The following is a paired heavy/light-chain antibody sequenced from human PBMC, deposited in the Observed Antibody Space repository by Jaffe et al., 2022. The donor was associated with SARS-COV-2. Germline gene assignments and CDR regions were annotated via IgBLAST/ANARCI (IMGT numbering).Light chain of an antibody. CDR2: GAS. Sequence: EIVMTQSPATLSVSPGERVTLSCRASQSVSIKLAWYQQKPGQAPRLLIYGASTRAIGIPARFSGSGSGTEFTLTISSLQSEDFGVYYCQQYNNWPPLTFGGGTKVEIK. V-gene: IGKV3D-15*01. CDR1: QSVSIK. J-gene: IGKJ4*01. CDR3: QQYNNWPPLT.
Heavy chain of an antibody. CDR2: ISYDGNNK. D-gene: IGHD3-10*01. J-gene: IGHJ3*02. V-gene: IGHV3-30*04. CDR3: ARDYLEGRSGNAFDI. CDR1: GFTFSAYA. Sequence: QVHLVESGGGVVQPGRSLRLSCAVSGFTFSAYAMHWVRQAPGKGLEWVAIISYDGNNKYYADSVKGRFTISRDNSKDTLYLQMNRLIAEDTAVYYCARDYLEGRSGNAFDIWGQGTMVIVSS.